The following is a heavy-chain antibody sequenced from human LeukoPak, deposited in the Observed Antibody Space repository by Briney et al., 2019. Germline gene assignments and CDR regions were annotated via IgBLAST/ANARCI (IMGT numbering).Heavy chain of an antibody. J-gene: IGHJ4*02. CDR1: GYTLTELS. CDR2: FDPEDGET. V-gene: IGHV1-24*01. Sequence: ASVKVSCKVSGYTLTELSMHWVRQAPGKGLEWMGGFDPEDGETIYAQKFQGRVTMTEDTSTDTAYMELSSLRSEDTAVCYCATDGGNSDGDGDYWGQGTLVTVSS. CDR3: ATDGGNSDGDGDY. D-gene: IGHD4-23*01.